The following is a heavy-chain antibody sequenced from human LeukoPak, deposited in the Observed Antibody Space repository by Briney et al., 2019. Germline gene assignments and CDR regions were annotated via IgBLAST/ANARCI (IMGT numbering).Heavy chain of an antibody. CDR1: GFTFSSYA. CDR2: MSGSGGST. J-gene: IGHJ3*02. Sequence: GGSLRLSCAASGFTFSSYAMSWVRQAPGKGLGWVSAMSGSGGSTSYADSVKGRFTITRDNTKSTLYLQMNILRAEDTAVYYCAKDVIFYWASDIWGQGTMVTVSS. CDR3: AKDVIFYWASDI. V-gene: IGHV3-23*01. D-gene: IGHD3-9*01.